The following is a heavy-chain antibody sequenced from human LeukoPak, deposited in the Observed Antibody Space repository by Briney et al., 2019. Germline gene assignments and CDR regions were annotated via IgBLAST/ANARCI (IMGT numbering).Heavy chain of an antibody. V-gene: IGHV3-48*03. CDR2: ISSSGSTI. J-gene: IGHJ4*02. CDR1: GFIFSCYE. CDR3: ARDPPAARVRNYFDY. Sequence: GGSLTLSCTASGFIFSCYEMNWVRQAPGKGGEGVLHISSSGSTIYYADSVKGRFTISRDNAKNSLYLQMNSLRAEDTAVYYCARDPPAARVRNYFDYWGQGTLVTVSS. D-gene: IGHD2-2*01.